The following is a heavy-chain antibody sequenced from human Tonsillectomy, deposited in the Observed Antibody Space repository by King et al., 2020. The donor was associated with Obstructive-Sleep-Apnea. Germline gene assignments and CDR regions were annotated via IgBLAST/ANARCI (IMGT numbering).Heavy chain of an antibody. D-gene: IGHD2-15*01. J-gene: IGHJ2*01. CDR1: GGSVRSSSYY. CDR3: AREGGSSIWYFDL. V-gene: IGHV4-61*03. Sequence: LQLQESGPGLVKPSETLSLTCTVSGGSVRSSSYYWSWIRQPPGKGLEWIGYGYYTGSADYNPSLNGRVAISVDTSKNHFSLKLRSLTAADTAVYFCAREGGSSIWYFDLWGRGTVVTVSS. CDR2: GYYTGSA.